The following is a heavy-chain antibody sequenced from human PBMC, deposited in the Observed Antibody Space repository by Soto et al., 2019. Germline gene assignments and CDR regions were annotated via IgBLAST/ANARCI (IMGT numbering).Heavy chain of an antibody. D-gene: IGHD2-21*02. J-gene: IGHJ4*02. CDR3: ARFGLDTPYCGGDCYSGPFDY. CDR2: ISGSGGST. CDR1: GVTFSSYA. V-gene: IGHV3-23*01. Sequence: GGSLRLSCAASGVTFSSYAMSWVRQAPGKGLEWVSAISGSGGSTYYADSVKGRFTISRDNSKNTLYLQMNSLRAEDTAVYYCARFGLDTPYCGGDCYSGPFDYWGQGTLVTVSS.